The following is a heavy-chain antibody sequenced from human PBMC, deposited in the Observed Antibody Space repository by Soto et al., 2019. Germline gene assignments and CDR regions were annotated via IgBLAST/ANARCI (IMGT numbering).Heavy chain of an antibody. Sequence: GASLKVSCKASGYTFTSYYMHWVRQAPGQGLEWMGIINPSGGSTSYAQKFQGRVTMTRDTSTSTVYMELSSLRSEDTAVYYCARAGQLERREGWFDPWGQGTLVTVSS. CDR3: ARAGQLERREGWFDP. CDR1: GYTFTSYY. D-gene: IGHD1-1*01. CDR2: INPSGGST. V-gene: IGHV1-46*01. J-gene: IGHJ5*02.